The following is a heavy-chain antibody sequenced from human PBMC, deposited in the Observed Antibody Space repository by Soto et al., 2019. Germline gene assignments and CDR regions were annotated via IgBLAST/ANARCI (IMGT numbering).Heavy chain of an antibody. D-gene: IGHD6-6*01. CDR3: ARVSSIAARQHWSDP. J-gene: IGHJ5*02. Sequence: GGSLRLSCAASGFTFSSYSMNWVRQAPGRGLEWVSSISSSSSYIYYADSVKGRFTISRDNAKNSLYLQMNSLRAEDKAVYYCARVSSIAARQHWSDPWGQGT. V-gene: IGHV3-21*01. CDR2: ISSSSSYI. CDR1: GFTFSSYS.